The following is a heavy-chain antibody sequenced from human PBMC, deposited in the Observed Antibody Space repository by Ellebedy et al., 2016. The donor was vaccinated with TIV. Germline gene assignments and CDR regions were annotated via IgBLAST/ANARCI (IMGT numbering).Heavy chain of an antibody. CDR2: IYPGDSDT. CDR3: ARHLYSSSPENWFDP. V-gene: IGHV5-51*01. Sequence: PGGSLRLSCKGSGYSFTSYWIGWVRQMPGKGLEWMGIIYPGDSDTRYSPSFQGQVTISADKSISTAYLQWSSLKASDTAMYYCARHLYSSSPENWFDPWGQGTLVTVSS. J-gene: IGHJ5*02. CDR1: GYSFTSYW. D-gene: IGHD6-6*01.